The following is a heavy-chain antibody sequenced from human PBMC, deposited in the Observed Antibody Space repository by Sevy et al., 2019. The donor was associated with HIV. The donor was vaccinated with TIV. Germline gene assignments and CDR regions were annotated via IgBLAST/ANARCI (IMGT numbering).Heavy chain of an antibody. CDR1: GFTVSSNY. V-gene: IGHV3-53*01. J-gene: IGHJ4*02. CDR3: ARSWGIAAAGTLDY. Sequence: GGSLRLSCAASGFTVSSNYMSWVRQAPGKGLEWVSVIYSGGSTYYADSVKGRFTISRDNSKNTLYLQMNSLRAEDTAVYYCARSWGIAAAGTLDYWGQGTLVTVSS. D-gene: IGHD6-13*01. CDR2: IYSGGST.